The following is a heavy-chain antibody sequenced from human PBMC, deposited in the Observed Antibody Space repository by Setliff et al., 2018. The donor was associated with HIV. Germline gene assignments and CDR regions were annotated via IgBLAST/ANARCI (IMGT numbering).Heavy chain of an antibody. D-gene: IGHD3-10*02. CDR1: GYSISSGYY. CDR3: ARGQDGHSVLFDY. CDR2: IYNSGIT. J-gene: IGHJ4*02. V-gene: IGHV4-61*01. Sequence: TSETLSLTCTVSGYSISSGYYWGFIRQPPGKGLEWIGYIYNSGITNYNPSLESRVTISVDTSKNQFSLKVSSVTAADTAVYFCARGQDGHSVLFDYWGQGALVTVSS.